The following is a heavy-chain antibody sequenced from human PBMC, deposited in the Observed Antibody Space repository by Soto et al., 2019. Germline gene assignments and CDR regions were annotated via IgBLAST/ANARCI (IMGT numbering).Heavy chain of an antibody. D-gene: IGHD2-15*01. CDR2: IYYTGSS. CDR1: GGPVSSAHYY. J-gene: IGHJ5*02. Sequence: SETMSLPCTVSGGPVSSAHYYWTWIRQPPPKGLEWIGFIYYTGSSSYNPSRKSRVTVSLDKSNNQFSLKLTAVTAADTAVYYCASAVYCSVGSCSCDPWGQGTLVTVSS. V-gene: IGHV4-61*01. CDR3: ASAVYCSVGSCSCDP.